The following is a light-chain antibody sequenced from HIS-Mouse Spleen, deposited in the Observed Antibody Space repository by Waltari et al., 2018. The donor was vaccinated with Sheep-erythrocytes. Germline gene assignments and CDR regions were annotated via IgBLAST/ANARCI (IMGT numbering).Light chain of an antibody. J-gene: IGKJ4*01. CDR2: DAS. CDR1: QSISSY. Sequence: DIQMTQSPSSLSASVGDRVTITYQSSQSISSYLNWYQLKPGKAPKLLIYDASSLQSGVPSRFSGSGSETDFTHNISSLQPEDFATYYCQQSYSTPPTFGGGTKVEIK. V-gene: IGKV1-39*01. CDR3: QQSYSTPPT.